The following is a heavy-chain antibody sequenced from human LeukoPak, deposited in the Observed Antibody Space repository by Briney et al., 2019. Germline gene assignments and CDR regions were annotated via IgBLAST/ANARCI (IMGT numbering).Heavy chain of an antibody. Sequence: PGRSLRLSCAASGFTFSSYGMHWVRQAPGEGLEWVAVIWYDGSNKYYADSVKGRFTISRDNSKNTLYLQMNSLRAEDTAVYYCARARGALDYWGQGTLVTVSS. CDR2: IWYDGSNK. V-gene: IGHV3-33*01. D-gene: IGHD1-26*01. J-gene: IGHJ4*02. CDR3: ARARGALDY. CDR1: GFTFSSYG.